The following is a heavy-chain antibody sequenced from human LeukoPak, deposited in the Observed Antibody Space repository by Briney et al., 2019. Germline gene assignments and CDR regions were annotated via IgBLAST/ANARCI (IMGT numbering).Heavy chain of an antibody. J-gene: IGHJ4*02. Sequence: ASVTVSCKASGYTFTSYYMHWVRQAPGQGLEWMGIINPSGGSTSYAQKFQGRVTMTRDTSTSTVYMELSSLRSEDTAVYYCARGDYGDYSSGGEFDYWGQGTLVIVSS. CDR1: GYTFTSYY. D-gene: IGHD4-17*01. V-gene: IGHV1-46*01. CDR3: ARGDYGDYSSGGEFDY. CDR2: INPSGGST.